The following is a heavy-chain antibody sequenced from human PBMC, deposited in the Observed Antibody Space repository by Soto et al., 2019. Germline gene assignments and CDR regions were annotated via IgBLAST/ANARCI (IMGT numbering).Heavy chain of an antibody. CDR2: IWYDGSGQ. J-gene: IGHJ6*02. Sequence: QVQLVESGGGVVQPGRSLRLSCVVSGFTFRNYGMHWVRQAPGKGLEWVADIWYDGSGQRYADSVQGRFTISRDNSKNTLYLQMNSLRVEDTTVYYCEKDQVLREYYAHALDVWGQGTTVTVSS. CDR1: GFTFRNYG. V-gene: IGHV3-33*03. D-gene: IGHD3-10*01. CDR3: EKDQVLREYYAHALDV.